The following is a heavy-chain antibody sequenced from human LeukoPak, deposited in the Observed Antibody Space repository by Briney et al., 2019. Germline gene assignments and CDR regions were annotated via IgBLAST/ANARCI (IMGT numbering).Heavy chain of an antibody. D-gene: IGHD1-1*01. CDR2: ISWNSDSI. CDR1: GFTFDDYA. CDR3: AKVPDNLDAFDI. J-gene: IGHJ3*02. Sequence: GGSLRLSCAASGFTFDDYAMHWVRQAPGKGLEWVSGISWNSDSIGYADSVKGRFTISRDNAKNSLYLQMNSLRAEDTALYYCAKVPDNLDAFDIWGQGTMVTVSS. V-gene: IGHV3-9*01.